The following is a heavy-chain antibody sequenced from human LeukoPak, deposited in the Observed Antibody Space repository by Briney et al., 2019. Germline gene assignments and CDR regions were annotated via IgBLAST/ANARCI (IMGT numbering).Heavy chain of an antibody. CDR3: ATYRQVLLPFES. J-gene: IGHJ4*02. CDR1: GFTFSTYA. CDR2: ISVSGGST. D-gene: IGHD2-8*02. Sequence: GGSLRLSCATSGFTFSTYAMNWVRQAPGKGLEWVSVISVSGGSTYYADSVKGRFTISRDNSKNTLSLQMNSLRAEDTAIYYCATYRQVLLPFESWGQGTLVTVSS. V-gene: IGHV3-23*01.